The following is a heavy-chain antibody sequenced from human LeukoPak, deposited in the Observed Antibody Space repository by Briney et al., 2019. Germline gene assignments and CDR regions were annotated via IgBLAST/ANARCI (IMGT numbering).Heavy chain of an antibody. J-gene: IGHJ4*02. V-gene: IGHV3-53*01. CDR1: GFTVSSNY. D-gene: IGHD2-8*01. CDR3: ARGGXAYXTXXVCPSPFDY. Sequence: GGSLRLSCAASGFTVSSNYMSWVRQAPGKGLEWVSVIYSGGSTYYADSVKGRFTISRDNSKNTLYLQMNSLRAEDTAVYYCARGGXAYXTXXVCPSPFDYWGQGTLVTVSS. CDR2: IYSGGST.